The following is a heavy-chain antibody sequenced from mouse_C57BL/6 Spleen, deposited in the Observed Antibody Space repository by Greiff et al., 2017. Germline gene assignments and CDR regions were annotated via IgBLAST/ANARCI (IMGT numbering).Heavy chain of an antibody. J-gene: IGHJ3*01. V-gene: IGHV1-52*01. CDR1: GYTFTSYW. CDR2: IDPSDSET. CDR3: ARRVGYDCDFAY. Sequence: VQLQQPGAELVRPGSSVKLSCKASGYTFTSYWMHWVKQRPIQGLEWIGNIDPSDSETHYNQKFKDKATLTVDKSSSTAYMQLSSLTSEDSAVYYCARRVGYDCDFAYWGQGTLVTVSA. D-gene: IGHD2-4*01.